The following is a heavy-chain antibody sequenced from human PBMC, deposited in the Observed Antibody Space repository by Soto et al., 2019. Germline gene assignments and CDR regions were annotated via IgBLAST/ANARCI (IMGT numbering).Heavy chain of an antibody. D-gene: IGHD1-26*01. Sequence: QVQLVQSGAEVKEPGASVTVSCKASGYTLTTYAMHWVRQAPGQRLEWMGWINAGNGNTKYSQKFQGRVTITRDTSASTAYMEVSSLRSEDTAMYYCARVIVGATTALDYWGQGTLVTVSS. CDR1: GYTLTTYA. CDR2: INAGNGNT. V-gene: IGHV1-3*01. J-gene: IGHJ4*02. CDR3: ARVIVGATTALDY.